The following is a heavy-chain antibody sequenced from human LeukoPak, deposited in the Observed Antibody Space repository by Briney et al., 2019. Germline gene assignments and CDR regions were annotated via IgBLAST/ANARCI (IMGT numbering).Heavy chain of an antibody. J-gene: IGHJ4*02. CDR2: ISSSDTYI. V-gene: IGHV3-21*01. Sequence: GGSLRLSCAASGFTFSSYSMNWVRQAPGKGLEWVSSISSSDTYIYHADSVKGRFTISRDNAKNSLYLQMNSLRAEDTGVYYCARDQYTGNYYFDYWGQGTLVTVSS. D-gene: IGHD1-26*01. CDR1: GFTFSSYS. CDR3: ARDQYTGNYYFDY.